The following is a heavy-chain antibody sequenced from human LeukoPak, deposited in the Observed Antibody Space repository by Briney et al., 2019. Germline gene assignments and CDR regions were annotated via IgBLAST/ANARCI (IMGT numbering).Heavy chain of an antibody. CDR2: IYHSGST. CDR1: GGSISSGYY. Sequence: SETLSLTCTVSGGSISSGYYWGWIRQPPGKGLEWIGTIYHSGSTYYNPSLKSRVTISLDTSKNQFSLKLSSVTAADTAVYYCARGFCSGGTCGFDYWGQGTQVTVSS. V-gene: IGHV4-38-2*02. J-gene: IGHJ4*02. D-gene: IGHD2-15*01. CDR3: ARGFCSGGTCGFDY.